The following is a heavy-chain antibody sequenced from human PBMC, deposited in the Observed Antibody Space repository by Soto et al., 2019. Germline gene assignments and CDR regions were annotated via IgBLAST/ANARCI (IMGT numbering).Heavy chain of an antibody. CDR2: LRESGANT. J-gene: IGHJ4*02. V-gene: IGHV3-23*01. D-gene: IGHD2-15*01. Sequence: EVHLLESGGGLVQPGGSLRLSCAASGFTFSTYAMSWVRQAPGKGLEWVSDLRESGANTYYADSVKGRFTISRDNSKNTLYLQMNSLRAEDTAVYYCAKEGCRSGSCNIDYWGQGTLVTVSS. CDR1: GFTFSTYA. CDR3: AKEGCRSGSCNIDY.